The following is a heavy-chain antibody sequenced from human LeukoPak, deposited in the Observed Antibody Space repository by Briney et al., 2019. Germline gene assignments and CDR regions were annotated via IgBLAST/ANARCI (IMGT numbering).Heavy chain of an antibody. V-gene: IGHV3-7*01. CDR2: IKRDGSDK. J-gene: IGHJ5*02. CDR3: ARREYIWLDP. Sequence: GGSLRLSCGAFGFAFSTYWLGWVRQAPGQGRGGVGNIKRDGSDKYYADSVTGRVTISRDNAKNSLYLQMNSLRAEDTAVYYCARREYIWLDPWGQGTLITVSS. CDR1: GFAFSTYW.